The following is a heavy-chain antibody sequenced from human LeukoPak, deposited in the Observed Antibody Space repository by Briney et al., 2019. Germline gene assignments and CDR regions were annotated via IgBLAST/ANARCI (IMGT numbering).Heavy chain of an antibody. J-gene: IGHJ1*01. Sequence: SETLSLTCAVYGGSLSAYYWTWIRQPPGKGLEWIGEINHGGSTNYNPSLKSRVTISIDTSKNQFSLKLSPVTAADTAVYYCARYLDYGGNSRVFQHWGQGTLVTVSS. D-gene: IGHD4-23*01. CDR3: ARYLDYGGNSRVFQH. V-gene: IGHV4-34*01. CDR1: GGSLSAYY. CDR2: INHGGST.